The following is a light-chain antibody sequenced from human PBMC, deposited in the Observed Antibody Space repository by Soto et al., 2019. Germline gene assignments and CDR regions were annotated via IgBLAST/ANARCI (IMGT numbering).Light chain of an antibody. Sequence: QAVVAQPPSVSGAPGQRVTISCTGNSSNIGAGYDVHWYQHLPGTAPKLFISGNNNRPSGVPDRFSGSKSGTSASLAITGLQAEDEADYYCQSYDSSLSAPYVFGTGTKVTVL. J-gene: IGLJ1*01. CDR3: QSYDSSLSAPYV. CDR2: GNN. V-gene: IGLV1-40*01. CDR1: SSNIGAGYD.